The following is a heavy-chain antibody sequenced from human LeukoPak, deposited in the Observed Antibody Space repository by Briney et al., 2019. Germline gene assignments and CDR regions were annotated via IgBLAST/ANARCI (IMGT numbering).Heavy chain of an antibody. CDR1: GFTFSSYA. Sequence: PGGSLRLSCAASGFTFSSYAMHWVRQAPGKGLEWVAVISYDGSNKYYADSVKGRFTISRDNSKNTLYLQMNSLRAEDTAVYYCARGGRRRSSGYFYAWGQGTLVTVSS. CDR3: ARGGRRRSSGYFYA. D-gene: IGHD3-22*01. V-gene: IGHV3-30-3*01. CDR2: ISYDGSNK. J-gene: IGHJ4*02.